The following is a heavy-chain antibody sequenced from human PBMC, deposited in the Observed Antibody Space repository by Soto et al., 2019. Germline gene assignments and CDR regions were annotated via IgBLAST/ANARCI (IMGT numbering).Heavy chain of an antibody. CDR3: ARGNWGYYYYYMDV. D-gene: IGHD7-27*01. Sequence: ASVKVSCQASGSTFTRYAMHWVRQAPGQGLEWMGWINPNSGGTNYAQKFQGWVTMTRDTSISTAYMELSRLRSDDTAVYYCARGNWGYYYYYMDVWGKGTTVTVSS. CDR2: INPNSGGT. J-gene: IGHJ6*03. V-gene: IGHV1-2*04. CDR1: GSTFTRYA.